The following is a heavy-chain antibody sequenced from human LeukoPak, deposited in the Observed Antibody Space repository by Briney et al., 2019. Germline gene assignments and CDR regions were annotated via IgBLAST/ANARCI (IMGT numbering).Heavy chain of an antibody. J-gene: IGHJ4*02. Sequence: SVKVSCKASGYPFTIYAISWVRQAPGQGLEWMGGIIPIFGTANYAQKFQGRVTITADKSTSTAYMELSSLRSEDTAVYYCASTDYYGSGRDWGQGTLVTVSS. V-gene: IGHV1-69*06. CDR2: IIPIFGTA. D-gene: IGHD3-10*01. CDR1: GYPFTIYA. CDR3: ASTDYYGSGRD.